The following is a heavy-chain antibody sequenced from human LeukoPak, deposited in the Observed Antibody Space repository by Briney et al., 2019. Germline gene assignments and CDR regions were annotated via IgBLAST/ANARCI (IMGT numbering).Heavy chain of an antibody. D-gene: IGHD5-24*01. CDR2: ISTAGNLI. V-gene: IGHV3-21*01. Sequence: GGSLRLSCVASAFTFKTYTLNWVRQTPGKGLEWVSYISTAGNLINYADSVRGRFTISRDNAKNSLYLYMSSLTPEDTVVYYCARTVEGHFDFRGQGTLVTVSS. CDR3: ARTVEGHFDF. J-gene: IGHJ4*02. CDR1: AFTFKTYT.